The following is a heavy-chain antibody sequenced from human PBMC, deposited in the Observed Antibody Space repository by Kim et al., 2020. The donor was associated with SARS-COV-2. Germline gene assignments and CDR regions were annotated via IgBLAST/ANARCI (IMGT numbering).Heavy chain of an antibody. CDR2: ISSSSSYI. CDR1: GFTFSSYS. D-gene: IGHD2-15*01. Sequence: GGSLRLSCAASGFTFSSYSMNWVRQAPGKGLEWVSSISSSSSYIYYADSVKGRFTISRDNAKNSLYLQMNSLRAEDTAVYYCARVRVDNDAFDIWGQGTMVTVSS. V-gene: IGHV3-21*01. CDR3: ARVRVDNDAFDI. J-gene: IGHJ3*02.